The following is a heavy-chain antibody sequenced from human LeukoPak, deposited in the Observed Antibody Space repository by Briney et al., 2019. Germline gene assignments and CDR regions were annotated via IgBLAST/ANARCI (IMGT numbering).Heavy chain of an antibody. CDR1: GFTFSSYS. J-gene: IGHJ4*02. V-gene: IGHV4-34*01. CDR3: ARGDTVAARPGRFDY. D-gene: IGHD6-6*01. CDR2: IIHRGST. Sequence: GSLRLSCAASGFTFSSYSMSWIRQPPGKGLEWIGEIIHRGSTNYNPSLKSRLTISVDTSKNQFSLKLSSVTAADTAVYYCARGDTVAARPGRFDYWGQGTLVTVSS.